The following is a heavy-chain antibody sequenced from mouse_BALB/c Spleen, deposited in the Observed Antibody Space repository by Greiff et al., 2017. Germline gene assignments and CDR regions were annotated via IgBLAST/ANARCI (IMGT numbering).Heavy chain of an antibody. CDR2: INPSNGGT. CDR3: TRGAWFAY. Sequence: QVQLQQSGAELVKPGASVKLSCKASGYTFTSYYMYWVKQRPGQGLEWIGEINPSNGGTNFNEKFKSKATLTVDKSSSTAYMQLSSLTSEDSAVYYCTRGAWFAYWGQGTLATVSA. CDR1: GYTFTSYY. J-gene: IGHJ3*01. V-gene: IGHV1S81*02.